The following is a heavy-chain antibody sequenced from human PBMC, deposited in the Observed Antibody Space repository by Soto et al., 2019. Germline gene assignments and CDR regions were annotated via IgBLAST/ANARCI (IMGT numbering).Heavy chain of an antibody. V-gene: IGHV1-18*01. D-gene: IGHD3-3*01. CDR1: GYTFTSYG. CDR2: ISAYNGNT. J-gene: IGHJ5*02. CDR3: ARGVTIFVVATNWFDP. Sequence: ASVKVSCKASGYTFTSYGISWVRQAPGQGLEWMGWISAYNGNTNYAQKLQGRVTMTTDTSTSTAYMELRSLRSDDTAVYYCARGVTIFVVATNWFDPWGQGTLVTVSS.